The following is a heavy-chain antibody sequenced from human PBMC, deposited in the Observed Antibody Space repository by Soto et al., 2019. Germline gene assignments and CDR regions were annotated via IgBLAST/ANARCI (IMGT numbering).Heavy chain of an antibody. CDR1: VFTFSSYA. CDR3: AKDLPDIELVPAGGMDV. V-gene: IGHV3-23*01. Sequence: VGSLRLSCAASVFTFSSYAMSWVRQSPGKGLEWVSAISGSGGSTYYADSVKGRFTISRDNSKNTLYLQMNSLRAEDTAVYYCAKDLPDIELVPAGGMDVLGQATMVTVSS. CDR2: ISGSGGST. J-gene: IGHJ6*02. D-gene: IGHD2-2*01.